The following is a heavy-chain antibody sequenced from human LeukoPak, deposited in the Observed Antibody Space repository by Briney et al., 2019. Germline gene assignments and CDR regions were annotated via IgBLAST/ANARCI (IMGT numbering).Heavy chain of an antibody. CDR3: AKGQCRDSCYDLAFDI. D-gene: IGHD5-12*01. CDR1: GFTFDDYG. CDR2: ISWVSGII. V-gene: IGHV3-9*01. J-gene: IGHJ3*02. Sequence: GGSLRLSCAASGFTFDDYGMHWVRQAPGKGLGWVSGISWVSGIIGYADPVKGRFTITRADAKNSLYVQMNSRRAEDTGLYYCAKGQCRDSCYDLAFDIWGQGTMVTVSS.